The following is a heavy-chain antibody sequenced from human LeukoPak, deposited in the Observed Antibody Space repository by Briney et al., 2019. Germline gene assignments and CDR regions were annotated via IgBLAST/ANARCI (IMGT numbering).Heavy chain of an antibody. V-gene: IGHV3-23*01. CDR2: ISGSGGST. CDR1: GFTFSSYA. D-gene: IGHD3-22*01. CDR3: VRDWGAYYYDISGYYPFDY. J-gene: IGHJ4*02. Sequence: GGSLRLSCAASGFTFSSYAMSWVRQAPGKGLELVSAISGSGGSTYYADSVKGRFTISRDNSKNTLYLQMNSLRAEDTAVYYCVRDWGAYYYDISGYYPFDYWGQGTLVTVSS.